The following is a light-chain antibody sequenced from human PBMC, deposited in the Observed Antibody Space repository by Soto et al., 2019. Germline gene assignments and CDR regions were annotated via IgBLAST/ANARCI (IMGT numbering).Light chain of an antibody. CDR2: EVN. CDR3: SSYAGPITFYV. Sequence: QSVLTQPASVSGSPGQSITISCTGTSSDVGTYTLVSWYQQHPGKAPKLVIYEVNKRPAGVSKRFSGSKSGDTASLTISGLQAEDEADYYCSSYAGPITFYVFGTGT. J-gene: IGLJ1*01. V-gene: IGLV2-23*02. CDR1: SSDVGTYTL.